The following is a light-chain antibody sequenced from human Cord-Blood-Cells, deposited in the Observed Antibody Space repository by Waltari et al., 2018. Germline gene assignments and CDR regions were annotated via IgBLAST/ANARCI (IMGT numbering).Light chain of an antibody. CDR3: CSYAGSSTVV. J-gene: IGLJ2*01. CDR2: EVS. V-gene: IGLV2-23*02. Sequence: QSALAQPASVSGSPGQSITISCTGTSSDFGRYNLVSWYQQHPGKAPKLMIYEVSKRPSGVSNRFSGSKSGNTASLTISGLQAEDEADYYCCSYAGSSTVVFGGGTKLTVL. CDR1: SSDFGRYNL.